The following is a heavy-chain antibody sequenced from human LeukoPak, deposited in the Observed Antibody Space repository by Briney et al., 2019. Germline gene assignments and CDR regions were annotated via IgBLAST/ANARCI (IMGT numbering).Heavy chain of an antibody. D-gene: IGHD2-2*01. Sequence: PGRSLRLSCAASGFTFSSYGMHWVRQAPGKGLQWVAVISYDAIHKYYADSVKGRFTVSRDNSKNTLYVQMNSLRPEDTAVYYRARSVPAAQGYFDYWGQGILVAVSS. CDR2: ISYDAIHK. J-gene: IGHJ4*02. CDR1: GFTFSSYG. V-gene: IGHV3-30*03. CDR3: ARSVPAAQGYFDY.